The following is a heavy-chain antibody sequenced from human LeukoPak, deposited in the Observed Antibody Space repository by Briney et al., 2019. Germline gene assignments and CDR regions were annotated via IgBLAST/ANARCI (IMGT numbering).Heavy chain of an antibody. CDR2: ITHDGSNK. CDR3: ARDLLDCGGPKCSDY. Sequence: PGGSLRLSCAASGFTFENYRMHWVRQAPGKGLEWVSLITHDGSNKYYADSVKGRFTISRDNSKNTVHLQMSSLRTEDTAVYYCARDLLDCGGPKCSDYGGQGTLVTASS. CDR1: GFTFENYR. V-gene: IGHV3-30-3*01. J-gene: IGHJ4*02. D-gene: IGHD2-21*01.